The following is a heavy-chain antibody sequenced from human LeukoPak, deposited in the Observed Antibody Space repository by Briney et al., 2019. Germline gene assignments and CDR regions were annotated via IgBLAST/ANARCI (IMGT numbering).Heavy chain of an antibody. CDR2: ISYDGSNK. V-gene: IGHV3-30*04. J-gene: IGHJ4*02. Sequence: PGGSLRLSCAASGFTFSSYAMHWVRQAPGKGLEWVAVISYDGSNKYYADSVKGRFTISRDNSKNTLYLQMNSLRAEDTAVYYCARARYSSGLLDYWGQGTLVTVSS. CDR3: ARARYSSGLLDY. CDR1: GFTFSSYA. D-gene: IGHD6-19*01.